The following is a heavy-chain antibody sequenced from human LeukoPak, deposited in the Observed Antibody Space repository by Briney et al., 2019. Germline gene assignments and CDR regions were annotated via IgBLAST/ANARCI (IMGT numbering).Heavy chain of an antibody. V-gene: IGHV3-30*02. J-gene: IGHJ4*02. D-gene: IGHD6-13*01. CDR3: AREPIAAAVRFDY. CDR2: IRYDGSNK. Sequence: GGSLRLSCAASGFTFSSFGMHWLRQAPGKGLEWVAFIRYDGSNKYYADSVKGRFTISRDNSRDTLYLQMNSLRAEDTAVYYCAREPIAAAVRFDYWGQGTLVTVSS. CDR1: GFTFSSFG.